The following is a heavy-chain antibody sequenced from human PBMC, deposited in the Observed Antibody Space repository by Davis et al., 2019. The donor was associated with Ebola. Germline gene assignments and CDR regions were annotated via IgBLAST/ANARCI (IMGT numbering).Heavy chain of an antibody. Sequence: GESLKISCAASGFTFSSYAMHWVRQAPGKGLEWVAVISYDGSNKYYADSVKGRFTISRDNSKNTLYLQMNSLRAEDTAVYYCARVFTMIVVVSPFDYWGQGTLVTVSS. CDR2: ISYDGSNK. D-gene: IGHD3-22*01. CDR1: GFTFSSYA. V-gene: IGHV3-30-3*01. J-gene: IGHJ4*02. CDR3: ARVFTMIVVVSPFDY.